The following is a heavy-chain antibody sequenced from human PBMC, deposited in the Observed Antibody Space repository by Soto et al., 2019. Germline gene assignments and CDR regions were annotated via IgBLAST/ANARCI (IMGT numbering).Heavy chain of an antibody. CDR3: AKGPHIGPGDLLDY. V-gene: IGHV4-4*07. Sequence: SETLSLTCTVSGDSMRDSYWSWIRQPAGKGLEWIGRIHSSGSTNYNPSLKSRVTMSVDTSKKQFSLKPNSVTAADTAIYYCAKGPHIGPGDLLDYWGQGALVTVSS. CDR2: IHSSGST. D-gene: IGHD3-16*01. J-gene: IGHJ4*02. CDR1: GDSMRDSY.